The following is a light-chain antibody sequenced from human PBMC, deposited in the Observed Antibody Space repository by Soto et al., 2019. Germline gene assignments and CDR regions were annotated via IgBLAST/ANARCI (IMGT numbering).Light chain of an antibody. V-gene: IGKV1-39*01. Sequence: EIQMTQSPSSLSASVGERVNVTCRASQTISRYVNWYQQKPGKAXTLLISSASSLERGVPSRFSGGGSGTTFTLTITGLQPEDFANYYCQQNYRHTPWTFGQGTKVDI. CDR2: SAS. J-gene: IGKJ1*01. CDR3: QQNYRHTPWT. CDR1: QTISRY.